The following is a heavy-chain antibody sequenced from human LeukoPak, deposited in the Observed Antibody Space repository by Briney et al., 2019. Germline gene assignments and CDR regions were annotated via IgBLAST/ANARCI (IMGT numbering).Heavy chain of an antibody. CDR3: ARGLGVVVPAAIDYYMDV. CDR1: GFTFSSYW. J-gene: IGHJ6*03. Sequence: GGSLRLSCAASGFTFSSYWMSWVRQAPGKGLEWVAVISYDGSNKYYADSVKGRFTISRDNSKNTLYLQMNSLRAEDTAVYYCARGLGVVVPAAIDYYMDVWGKGTTVTVSS. V-gene: IGHV3-30-3*01. D-gene: IGHD2-2*02. CDR2: ISYDGSNK.